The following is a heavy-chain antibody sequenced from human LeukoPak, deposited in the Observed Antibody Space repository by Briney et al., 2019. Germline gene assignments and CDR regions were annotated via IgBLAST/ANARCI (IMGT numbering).Heavy chain of an antibody. CDR3: ARDSSGYRRSYYYYGMDV. Sequence: SGTLSLTCAVSGGSISSSNWWSWVRQPPGKGLEWIGEIYHSGSTNYNPSLKSRVTISVDKSKNQFSLKLSSVTAADTAVYYCARDSSGYRRSYYYYGMDVWGQGTTVTVSS. V-gene: IGHV4-4*02. D-gene: IGHD3-22*01. CDR1: GGSISSSNW. CDR2: IYHSGST. J-gene: IGHJ6*02.